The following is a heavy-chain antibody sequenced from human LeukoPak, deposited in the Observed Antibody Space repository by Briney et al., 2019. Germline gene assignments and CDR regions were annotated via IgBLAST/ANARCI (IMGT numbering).Heavy chain of an antibody. Sequence: ASVKVSCKASGGTFSSYASSWVRQAPGQGLEWMGGIIPIFGTANYAQKFQGRVTITADESTSTAYMELSSLRSEGTAVYYCARHTMVRDPFDYWGQGNLVTVSS. D-gene: IGHD3-10*01. CDR2: IIPIFGTA. J-gene: IGHJ4*02. V-gene: IGHV1-69*13. CDR1: GGTFSSYA. CDR3: ARHTMVRDPFDY.